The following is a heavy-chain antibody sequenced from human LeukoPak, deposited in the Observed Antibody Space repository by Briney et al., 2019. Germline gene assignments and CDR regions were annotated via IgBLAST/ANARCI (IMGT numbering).Heavy chain of an antibody. J-gene: IGHJ4*02. D-gene: IGHD1-26*01. CDR2: ISSSSSYI. CDR3: AREIVGTTTLFDY. V-gene: IGHV3-21*01. CDR1: GFTFSSYS. Sequence: PGGSLRLSCAASGFTFSSYSMNWVRQAPGKGLEWVSSISSSSSYIYYADSVKGRFTISRDNAKNSLYLQMNSLTAEDTAVYYCAREIVGTTTLFDYWGQGTLVTVS.